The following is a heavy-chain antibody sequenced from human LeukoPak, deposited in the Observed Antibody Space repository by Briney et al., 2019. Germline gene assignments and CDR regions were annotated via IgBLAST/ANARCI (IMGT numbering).Heavy chain of an antibody. CDR3: AGDGGPPDDYSSGWYGWFDP. V-gene: IGHV3-48*03. Sequence: GGSLRLSCAASGFTFSSYEMNWVRQAPGKGLEWVSYISSSGSTIYYADSVKGRFTISRDNAKNSLYLQMNSLRAEDTAVYYCAGDGGPPDDYSSGWYGWFDPWGQGTLVTVSS. CDR1: GFTFSSYE. D-gene: IGHD6-19*01. J-gene: IGHJ5*02. CDR2: ISSSGSTI.